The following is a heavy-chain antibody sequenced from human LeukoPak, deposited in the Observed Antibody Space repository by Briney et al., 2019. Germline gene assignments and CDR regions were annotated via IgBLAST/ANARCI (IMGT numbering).Heavy chain of an antibody. D-gene: IGHD4/OR15-4a*01. CDR1: GGSISSGGYY. J-gene: IGHJ4*02. CDR3: AREDRYGGAAVFDY. V-gene: IGHV4-31*03. CDR2: IYYSGST. Sequence: SVTLSLTCTVSGGSISSGGYYWSRIRQHPGKGLEWIGYIYYSGSTYYNPSLKSRVTISVDTSKNQFSLKLSSVTAADTAVYYCAREDRYGGAAVFDYWGQGTLVTVSS.